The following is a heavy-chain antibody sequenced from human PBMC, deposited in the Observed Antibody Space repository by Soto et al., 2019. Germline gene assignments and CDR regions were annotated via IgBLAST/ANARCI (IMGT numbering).Heavy chain of an antibody. CDR2: IKQGGSEK. D-gene: IGHD3-22*01. CDR3: ASSNYYDSSGYYYTRAVFAP. Sequence: GGSLRLSCAASGFTFSRYWMSWVRQAPGKGLEWVANIKQGGSEKYYVDSVKGRFTISRDNAKNSLYLQMNSLRAEDTAVYYCASSNYYDSSGYYYTRAVFAPCAQRPMVTASS. CDR1: GFTFSRYW. J-gene: IGHJ5*02. V-gene: IGHV3-7*03.